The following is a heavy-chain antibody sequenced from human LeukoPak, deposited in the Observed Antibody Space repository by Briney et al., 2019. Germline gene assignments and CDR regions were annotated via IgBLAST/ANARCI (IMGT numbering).Heavy chain of an antibody. CDR2: LSGYNGHT. J-gene: IGHJ4*02. V-gene: IGHV1-18*01. Sequence: GASVKVSCKASGYSFITYGISWVQQAPGQGLEWMGWLSGYNGHTNYAQKVQGRVTMTTDTSTSTAYMELRSLRSDDTAVYYCAREAPDSSGYYYFDYWGQGTLVTVSS. CDR3: AREAPDSSGYYYFDY. CDR1: GYSFITYG. D-gene: IGHD3-22*01.